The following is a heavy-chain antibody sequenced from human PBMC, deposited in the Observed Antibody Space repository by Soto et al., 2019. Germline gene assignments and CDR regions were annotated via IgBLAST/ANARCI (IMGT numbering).Heavy chain of an antibody. Sequence: PGGSLRLSCATFGFTFNTYAMTWVRQVPGKGLEWVAVITGSGGTIYYADSVKGRFTISRDNSKGTVYLQMNSLRADDTALYYCAKDMSAWGFFDFWGQGTQVTVSS. CDR2: ITGSGGTI. D-gene: IGHD7-27*01. CDR1: GFTFNTYA. J-gene: IGHJ4*02. V-gene: IGHV3-23*01. CDR3: AKDMSAWGFFDF.